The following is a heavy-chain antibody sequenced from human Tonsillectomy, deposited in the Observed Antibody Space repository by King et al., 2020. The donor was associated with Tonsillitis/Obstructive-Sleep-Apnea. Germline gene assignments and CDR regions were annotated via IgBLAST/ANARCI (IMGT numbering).Heavy chain of an antibody. D-gene: IGHD1-7*01. V-gene: IGHV5-10-1*03. Sequence: QLVQSGAEVKKPGDSLRISCKASGYSFTTDWINWVRQMPGKGLEWMGTIDPFDSYTNYSPSFQGHVTISADNSISTAYLQWNSLKASDTAMYYCASSGTTEDYFSYVMDVWGPGTPVTVSS. CDR3: ASSGTTEDYFSYVMDV. CDR2: IDPFDSYT. J-gene: IGHJ6*02. CDR1: GYSFTTDW.